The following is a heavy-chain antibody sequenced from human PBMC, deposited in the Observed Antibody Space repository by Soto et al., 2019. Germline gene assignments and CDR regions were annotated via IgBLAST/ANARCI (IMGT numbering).Heavy chain of an antibody. V-gene: IGHV4-4*02. D-gene: IGHD3-22*01. J-gene: IGHJ4*02. Sequence: SETLSLTCAVSGGSISSSNWWSWVRQPPGKGLEWIGEIYHSGSTNYNPSLKSRVTISVDKSKNQSSLKLSSVTAADTAVCYCARASPRGVVVLIDYWGQGTLVTVSS. CDR2: IYHSGST. CDR3: ARASPRGVVVLIDY. CDR1: GGSISSSNW.